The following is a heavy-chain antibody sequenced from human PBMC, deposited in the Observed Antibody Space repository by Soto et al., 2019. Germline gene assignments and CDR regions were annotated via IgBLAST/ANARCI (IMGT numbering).Heavy chain of an antibody. CDR2: IVPIFGTG. CDR3: AREGFSGAYYGY. V-gene: IGHV1-69*13. J-gene: IGHJ4*02. D-gene: IGHD1-26*01. CDR1: GGTFGSYP. Sequence: SVKVSCKASGGTFGSYPISWVRQAPRQGLEWMRGIVPIFGTGKYAQVFQDRVSITADESTSTVYMELSSLRSDDTAVYYCAREGFSGAYYGYWGQGTPVTVSS.